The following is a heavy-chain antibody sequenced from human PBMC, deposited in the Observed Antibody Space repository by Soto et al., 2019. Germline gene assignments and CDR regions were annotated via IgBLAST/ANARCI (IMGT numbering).Heavy chain of an antibody. CDR1: GFTFSSYA. V-gene: IGHV3-23*01. D-gene: IGHD2-15*01. CDR3: AKDEVLVVAVARDYYGMDV. Sequence: EVQLLESGGGLVQPGGSLRLSCAASGFTFSSYAMSWVRQAPGKGLEWVSAISGSGGSTYYADSVKGRFTISRDNSKNTLYLQMNSLRAEDTAVYYCAKDEVLVVAVARDYYGMDVWGQGTTVTVSS. CDR2: ISGSGGST. J-gene: IGHJ6*02.